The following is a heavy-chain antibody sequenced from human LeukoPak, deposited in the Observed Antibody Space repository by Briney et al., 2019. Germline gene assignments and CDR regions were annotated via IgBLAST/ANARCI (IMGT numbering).Heavy chain of an antibody. Sequence: ASVKVSCKASGYTFTGYYMHWVRQAPGQGLEWMGWINPNSGGANYAQKFQGWVTMTRDTSISTAYMELSRLRSDDTAVYYCARGGVVPAAYYYFDYWGQGTLVTVSS. CDR1: GYTFTGYY. D-gene: IGHD2-2*01. J-gene: IGHJ4*02. V-gene: IGHV1-2*04. CDR3: ARGGVVPAAYYYFDY. CDR2: INPNSGGA.